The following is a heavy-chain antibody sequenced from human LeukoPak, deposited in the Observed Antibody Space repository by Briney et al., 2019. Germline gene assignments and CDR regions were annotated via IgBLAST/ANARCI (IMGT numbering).Heavy chain of an antibody. CDR2: MHSTGTT. CDR1: GFTFRSHA. Sequence: GGSLRLSCVGSGFTFRSHAMSWVRQAPGKGLEWVSIMHSTGTTYYADSVKGRFTFSRDDSKNTLYLQMNSLRAEDTAVYYCARGPGDWLLYFDYWGQGTLVTVSS. D-gene: IGHD3/OR15-3a*01. V-gene: IGHV3-53*01. J-gene: IGHJ4*02. CDR3: ARGPGDWLLYFDY.